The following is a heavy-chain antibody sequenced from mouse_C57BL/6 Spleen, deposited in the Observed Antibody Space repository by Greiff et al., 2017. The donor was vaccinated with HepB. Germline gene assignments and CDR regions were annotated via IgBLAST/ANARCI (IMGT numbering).Heavy chain of an antibody. V-gene: IGHV1-80*01. CDR2: IYPGDGDT. D-gene: IGHD2-2*01. CDR1: GYAFSSYW. J-gene: IGHJ4*01. CDR3: ARMAYYGNDGEGAMDY. Sequence: QVQLQQSGAELVKPGASVKISCKASGYAFSSYWMNWVKQRPGRGLEWIGQIYPGDGDTNYNGTFKGKATMTADKSSSTYYMQLSSLTSEDSAVYFCARMAYYGNDGEGAMDYWGQGTSVTVSS.